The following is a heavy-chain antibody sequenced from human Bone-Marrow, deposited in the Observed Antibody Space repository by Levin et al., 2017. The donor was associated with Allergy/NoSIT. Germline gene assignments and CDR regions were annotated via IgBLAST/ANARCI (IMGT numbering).Heavy chain of an antibody. CDR1: GYTLTELS. Sequence: EASVKVSCKVSGYTLTELSMLWVRQAPGKGLEWMGSFDPEDGETIYAQKFQGRFTMTEDTSTDTAYMELSSLRSEDTAIYYCATERTVSDAFDIWGQGTMVTVSS. CDR2: FDPEDGET. D-gene: IGHD1-1*01. V-gene: IGHV1-24*01. J-gene: IGHJ3*02. CDR3: ATERTVSDAFDI.